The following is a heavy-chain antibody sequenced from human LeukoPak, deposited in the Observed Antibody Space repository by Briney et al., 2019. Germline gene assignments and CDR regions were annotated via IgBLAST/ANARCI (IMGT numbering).Heavy chain of an antibody. CDR2: IIPIFGTA. Sequence: SVKVSCKASGGTFSSYAISWVRQAPGQGLEWMGGIIPIFGTANYAQKFQGRVTIITDESTSTAYMELSSLRSEDTAVYYCARDRGCSSTSCYGTHWFDPWGQGTLVTVSS. J-gene: IGHJ5*02. D-gene: IGHD2-2*01. CDR1: GGTFSSYA. V-gene: IGHV1-69*05. CDR3: ARDRGCSSTSCYGTHWFDP.